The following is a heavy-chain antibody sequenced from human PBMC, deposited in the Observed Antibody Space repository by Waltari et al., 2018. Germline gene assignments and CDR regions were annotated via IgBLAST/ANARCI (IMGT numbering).Heavy chain of an antibody. CDR3: ARHWKRNGYRFDP. CDR2: IYYTGTT. CDR1: GGSISRSSYY. D-gene: IGHD5-12*01. Sequence: QLQLQESGPGLMKPSETLSLTCTVSGGSISRSSYYWGCISQSPGKGLEWIASIYYTGTTYYNPTLESRVTISGDTSKNQFSRRLSSVTAADTAVYYCARHWKRNGYRFDPWGQGTLVTVSS. J-gene: IGHJ5*02. V-gene: IGHV4-39*01.